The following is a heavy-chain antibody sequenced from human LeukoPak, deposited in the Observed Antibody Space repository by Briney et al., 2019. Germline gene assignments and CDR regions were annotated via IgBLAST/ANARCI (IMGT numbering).Heavy chain of an antibody. D-gene: IGHD3-10*01. CDR3: ARGRRGSGSYWGREFDY. CDR2: IGSSGSNI. V-gene: IGHV3-48*04. CDR1: GFTFSSYW. Sequence: GGSLRLSCAASGFTFSSYWMNWVRQAPGKGLEWISYIGSSGSNIHYADSVKGRFTISRENAKNSLYLQMNSLRAQDTAVYYCARGRRGSGSYWGREFDYWGQGTLVTVSS. J-gene: IGHJ4*02.